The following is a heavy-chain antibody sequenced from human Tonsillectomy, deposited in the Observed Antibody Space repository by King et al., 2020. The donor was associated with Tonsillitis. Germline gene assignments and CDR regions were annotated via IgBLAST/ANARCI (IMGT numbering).Heavy chain of an antibody. D-gene: IGHD3-22*01. CDR3: ARDGDGSGYYGDFDY. V-gene: IGHV4-59*01. CDR1: GGSISSYY. J-gene: IGHJ4*02. CDR2: IYYSGST. Sequence: VQLQESGPGLVKPSETLSLTCTVSGGSISSYYWSWIRQPPGKGLEWIGYIYYSGSTNYNPSLKSRVTIAVDTSKNQFSLTLSSVTAADTAVYYCARDGDGSGYYGDFDYWGQGTLVTVSS.